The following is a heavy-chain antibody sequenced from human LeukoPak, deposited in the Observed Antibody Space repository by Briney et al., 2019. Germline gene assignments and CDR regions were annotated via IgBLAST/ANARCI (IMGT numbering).Heavy chain of an antibody. CDR2: IYPGDSDT. J-gene: IGHJ6*03. V-gene: IGHV5-51*01. CDR1: GYSFTSYW. D-gene: IGHD2-15*01. CDR3: ARLDCSGGSCYSPYYYYMDV. Sequence: GESLKISCTGSGYSFTSYWIGWVRQMPGKGLEWTGIIYPGDSDTRYSPSFQGQVTISADKSISTAYLQWSSLKASDPAMYYCARLDCSGGSCYSPYYYYMDVWGKGTTVTVSS.